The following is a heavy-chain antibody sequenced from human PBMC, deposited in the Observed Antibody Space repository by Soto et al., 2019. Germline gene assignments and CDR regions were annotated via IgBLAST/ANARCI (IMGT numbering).Heavy chain of an antibody. CDR1: GYTFTSYG. CDR2: IIPIFGTA. Sequence: SVKVSCKASGYTFTSYGISWVRQAPGQGLEWMGGIIPIFGTANYAQKFQGRVTITADESTSTAYMELSSLRSEDTAVYYSASPSAEYSSYYYYCGMDVWGQGTTVTVSS. D-gene: IGHD6-6*01. J-gene: IGHJ6*02. CDR3: ASPSAEYSSYYYYCGMDV. V-gene: IGHV1-69*13.